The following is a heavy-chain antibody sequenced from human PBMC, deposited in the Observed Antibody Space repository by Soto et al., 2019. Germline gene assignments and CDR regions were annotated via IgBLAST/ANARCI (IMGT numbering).Heavy chain of an antibody. J-gene: IGHJ1*01. CDR1: GGSFSGYY. V-gene: IGHV4-34*01. CDR3: ARTGYFDLLLRRLGYLQH. Sequence: PSETLSLTCAVYGGSFSGYYWSWIRQPPGKGLEWIGEINHSGSTNYNPSLKSRVTISVDTSKNQFSLKLSSVTAADTAVYYCARTGYFDLLLRRLGYLQHWFPRTLVTV. CDR2: INHSGST. D-gene: IGHD3-9*01.